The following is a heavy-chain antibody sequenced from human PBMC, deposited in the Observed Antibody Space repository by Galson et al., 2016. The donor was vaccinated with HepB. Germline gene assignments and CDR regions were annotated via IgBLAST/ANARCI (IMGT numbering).Heavy chain of an antibody. CDR1: GFNFNAYA. D-gene: IGHD3-16*01. CDR2: ISAGGRTQ. CDR3: AKEYAWGINVFVY. V-gene: IGHV3-30*18. J-gene: IGHJ4*02. Sequence: SLRLSCAVSGFNFNAYAMNWVRQAPGKGLEWVTIISAGGRTQYYADSVKGRFTVSRDDSEKTLFLQMNSLRVEDTAVYYCAKEYAWGINVFVYWGQGSLVTVSS.